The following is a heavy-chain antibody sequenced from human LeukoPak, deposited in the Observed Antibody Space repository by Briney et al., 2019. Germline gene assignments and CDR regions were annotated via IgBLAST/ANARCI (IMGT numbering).Heavy chain of an antibody. CDR3: ARDLITMVRGVSSPLPDY. Sequence: ASVKVSCKASGYTFTGYYMHWVRQAPGQGLEWMGWINPNGGGTNYAQKFQGRVTMTRDTSISTAYMELSRLRSDDTAVYYCARDLITMVRGVSSPLPDYWGQGTLVTVSS. CDR1: GYTFTGYY. CDR2: INPNGGGT. V-gene: IGHV1-2*02. D-gene: IGHD3-10*01. J-gene: IGHJ4*02.